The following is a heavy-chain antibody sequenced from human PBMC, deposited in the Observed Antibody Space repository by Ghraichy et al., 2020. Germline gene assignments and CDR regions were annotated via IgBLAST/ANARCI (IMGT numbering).Heavy chain of an antibody. CDR2: INESGGT. D-gene: IGHD6-25*01. CDR3: ARGISAAVPGNGFDR. CDR1: GGSFSDYF. V-gene: IGHV4-34*01. J-gene: IGHJ4*02. Sequence: ETLSLTCGVYGGSFSDYFWSWIRQSPGKGLEWIGEINESGGTNYNPSLKDRVSISVDTANNQMFLEVTSVTAADAAVYYCARGISAAVPGNGFDRWGQGALVTVS.